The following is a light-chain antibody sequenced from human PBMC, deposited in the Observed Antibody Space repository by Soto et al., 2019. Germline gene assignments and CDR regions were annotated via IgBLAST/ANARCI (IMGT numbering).Light chain of an antibody. CDR1: QDIGNW. CDR3: QQYKSYPIP. V-gene: IGKV1D-16*01. J-gene: IGKJ5*01. CDR2: TAS. Sequence: DIQMTQSPSSLSASVGDRVTIACRASQDIGNWLAWFQQKPGKAPKSLIYTASNLHSGVPSRFSGSGSGTDFTLTISGLQSEDFATYYCQQYKSYPIPFGQGTRLEIK.